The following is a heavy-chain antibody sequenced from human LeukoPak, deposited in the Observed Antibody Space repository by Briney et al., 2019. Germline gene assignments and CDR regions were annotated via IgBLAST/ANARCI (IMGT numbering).Heavy chain of an antibody. CDR2: IYYSGST. CDR3: ASIDGDYVPHWYFDL. Sequence: SETLSLTCTVSGGSISSSSYYWGWIRQPPGKGLEWIGSIYYSGSTYYNPSLKSRVTISVDTSKNQFSLKLSSVTAADTAVYYCASIDGDYVPHWYFDLWGRGTLVTVSP. J-gene: IGHJ2*01. D-gene: IGHD4-17*01. V-gene: IGHV4-39*01. CDR1: GGSISSSSYY.